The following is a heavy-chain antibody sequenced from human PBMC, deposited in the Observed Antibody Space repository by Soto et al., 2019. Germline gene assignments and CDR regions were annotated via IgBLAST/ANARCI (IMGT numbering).Heavy chain of an antibody. Sequence: SEPLSLTCTVSGGSITSSYWSWIRRTPGKGQEWIAYIYDTGISGYTPSTSYNPSLKSRVTMSVDTSKSQFSLKLTSVTAADTAVYYCARGEDAFFYYGLDVWGQGITVTVSS. CDR2: IYDTGISGYTPST. V-gene: IGHV4-59*01. CDR3: ARGEDAFFYYGLDV. CDR1: GGSITSSY. J-gene: IGHJ6*02.